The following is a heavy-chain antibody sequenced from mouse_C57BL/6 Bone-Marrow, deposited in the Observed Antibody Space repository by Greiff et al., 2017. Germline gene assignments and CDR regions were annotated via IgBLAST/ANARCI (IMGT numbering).Heavy chain of an antibody. J-gene: IGHJ4*01. CDR1: GFNIKDDY. Sequence: VQLQQSGAELVRPGASVKLSCTASGFNIKDDYMHWVKQRPEQGLEWIGWIDPENGDTEYASKFQGKATITADTSSNTAYRQLSSLTSEDTAVYYCTLDGYYTYAMDYCGQGTSVTVSS. D-gene: IGHD2-3*01. CDR2: IDPENGDT. V-gene: IGHV14-4*01. CDR3: TLDGYYTYAMDY.